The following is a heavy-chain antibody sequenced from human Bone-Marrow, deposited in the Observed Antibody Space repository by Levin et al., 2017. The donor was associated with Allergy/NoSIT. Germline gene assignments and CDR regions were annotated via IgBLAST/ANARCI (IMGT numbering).Heavy chain of an antibody. D-gene: IGHD3-9*01. CDR2: IIPILGIA. V-gene: IGHV1-69*04. Sequence: SVKVSCKASGGTFSSYAISWVRQAPGQGLEWMGRIIPILGIANYAQKFQGRVTITADKSTSTAYMELSSLRSEDTAVYYCAREKRTYYDILTGHPYYYYYMDVWGKGTTVTVSS. CDR1: GGTFSSYA. J-gene: IGHJ6*03. CDR3: AREKRTYYDILTGHPYYYYYMDV.